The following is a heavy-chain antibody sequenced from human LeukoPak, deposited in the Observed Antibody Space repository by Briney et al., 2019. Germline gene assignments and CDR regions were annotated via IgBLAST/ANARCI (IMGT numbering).Heavy chain of an antibody. J-gene: IGHJ4*02. CDR3: ARSPAEYSSSYFDY. D-gene: IGHD6-6*01. CDR2: IIPIFGTA. V-gene: IGHV1-69*05. CDR1: GGTFSSYA. Sequence: SVKVSCKAPGGTFSSYAISWVRQAPGQGLECMGGIIPIFGTANYAQKFQGRVTITTDESTSTAYMELSSLRSEDTAVYYCARSPAEYSSSYFDYWGQGTLVTVSS.